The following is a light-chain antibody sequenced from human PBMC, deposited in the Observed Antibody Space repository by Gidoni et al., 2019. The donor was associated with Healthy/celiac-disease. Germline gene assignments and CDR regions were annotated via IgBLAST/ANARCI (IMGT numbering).Light chain of an antibody. Sequence: EIVLTQSPATLSLSPAERATLSCRASQSVSSYLAWYQQKPGQAHRLLIYDASNRSTGIPARFSGSGSGTDFTLTISSLEPEDVAVYYCQQRSNWPPTFGGGTKVEIK. CDR1: QSVSSY. V-gene: IGKV3-11*01. CDR2: DAS. J-gene: IGKJ4*01. CDR3: QQRSNWPPT.